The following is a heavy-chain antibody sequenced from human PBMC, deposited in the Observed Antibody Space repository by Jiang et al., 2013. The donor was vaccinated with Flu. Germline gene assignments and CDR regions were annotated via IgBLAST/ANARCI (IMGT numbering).Heavy chain of an antibody. CDR1: GGSISSYY. CDR2: INYSGTT. CDR3: ARHSHDSVGVFDY. Sequence: GSGLVKPSETLSLICSVSGGSISSYYWSWIRQPPGKGLEWIAYINYSGTTYNSPSLRSRVTLSVDTSKSQLSLKVTSATAADTAVYYCARHSHDSVGVFDYVGPGNPGRRLL. V-gene: IGHV4-59*01. D-gene: IGHD3-22*01. J-gene: IGHJ4*02.